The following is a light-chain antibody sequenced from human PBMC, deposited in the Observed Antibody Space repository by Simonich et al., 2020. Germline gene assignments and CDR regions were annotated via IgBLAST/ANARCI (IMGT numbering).Light chain of an antibody. V-gene: IGLV2-14*01. CDR3: SSYTSSSTLV. CDR1: SSDVGGYNY. J-gene: IGLJ3*02. CDR2: DVS. Sequence: QSALTQPASGSGSPGQSITISCTGTSSDVGGYNYVSWYQQHPGKAPKLMIYDVSKRPAGGSNRFSGSKSGNTASLTISGLQAEDEADYYCSSYTSSSTLVFGGGTKLTVL.